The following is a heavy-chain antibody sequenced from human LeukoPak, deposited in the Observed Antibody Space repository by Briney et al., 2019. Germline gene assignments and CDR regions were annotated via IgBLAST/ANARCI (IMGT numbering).Heavy chain of an antibody. V-gene: IGHV3-23*01. CDR2: ISGSGGST. CDR1: GFTLTNNA. D-gene: IGHD3-16*01. Sequence: GGSLRLSCAASGFTLTNNAMSWVRQAPGKGLEWVSAISGSGGSTYYADSVKGRFTISRDNSKNTLYLQMNSLRAEDTAVYYCVLGGGGDDYWGQGTLVTVSS. J-gene: IGHJ4*02. CDR3: VLGGGGDDY.